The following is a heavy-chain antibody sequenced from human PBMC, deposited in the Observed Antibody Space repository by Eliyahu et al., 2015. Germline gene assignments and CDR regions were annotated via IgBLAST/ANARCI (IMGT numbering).Heavy chain of an antibody. CDR3: ARDHDYSGNYLED. Sequence: QVRLVEXGGXVVQPGRSLGXXXSXXGXPFSDSAMHWVRQGPGTGLEWVAIIWYDGSNQYYADSVKGRFTISRDNSKNTVSLQMNSLRGEDTAIYYCARDHDYSGNYLEDWGQGTLVAVSS. V-gene: IGHV3-33*08. CDR1: GXPFSDSA. J-gene: IGHJ4*02. D-gene: IGHD4-23*01. CDR2: IWYDGSNQ.